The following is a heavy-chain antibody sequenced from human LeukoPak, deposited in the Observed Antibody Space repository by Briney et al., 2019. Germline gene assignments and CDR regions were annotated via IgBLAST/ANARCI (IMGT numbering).Heavy chain of an antibody. CDR1: GGTFSSYA. CDR2: IIPIFGTA. J-gene: IGHJ4*02. D-gene: IGHD5-18*01. CDR3: ARGLAAMAIFDY. Sequence: SVKVSCKASGGTFSSYAISWVRQAPGQGLEWMGGIIPIFGTANYAQKFQGRVTITTDESTSTAYMGLSSLRSEDTAVYYCARGLAAMAIFDYWGQGTLVTVSS. V-gene: IGHV1-69*05.